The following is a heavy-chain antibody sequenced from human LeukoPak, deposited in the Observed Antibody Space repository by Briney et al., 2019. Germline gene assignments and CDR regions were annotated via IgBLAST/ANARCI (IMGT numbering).Heavy chain of an antibody. CDR2: IYTSGST. CDR1: GGPISSYY. CDR3: ARGRDIVVDGVWFDP. Sequence: SETLSLTCTVSGGPISSYYWSWIRQPAGKGLEWIGRIYTSGSTNYNPSLKSRVTMSVDTSKNQFSLKLSSVTAADTAVYYCARGRDIVVDGVWFDPRGQGTLVTVSS. D-gene: IGHD2-2*01. J-gene: IGHJ5*02. V-gene: IGHV4-4*07.